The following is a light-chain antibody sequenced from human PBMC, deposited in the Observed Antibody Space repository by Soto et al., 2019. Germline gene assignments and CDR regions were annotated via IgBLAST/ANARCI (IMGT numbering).Light chain of an antibody. J-gene: IGKJ1*01. Sequence: EILMTQSPATLSVSPGERATLSCRASQYIISNLAWYQQKAGQAPRLLIYGASTRATGIPARFSGSGSGTEFTLTISSLQSEDFAVYYCQQYNNWPRTFGQGTKVDIK. CDR3: QQYNNWPRT. V-gene: IGKV3-15*01. CDR2: GAS. CDR1: QYIISN.